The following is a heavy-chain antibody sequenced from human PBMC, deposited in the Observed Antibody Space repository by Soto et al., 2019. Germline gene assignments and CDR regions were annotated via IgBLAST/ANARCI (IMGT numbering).Heavy chain of an antibody. D-gene: IGHD6-13*01. Sequence: HPGGSLRLSCAASGFTFCDYAMNGVRQDPGKGLEWVSAVSGGAGSTYYADSVKGRFTISRDNSKNTLYLQMNTLRAEDTAVYYCAKPSERQLVRIGFQHWGQGTLVTVSS. CDR2: VSGGAGST. CDR3: AKPSERQLVRIGFQH. V-gene: IGHV3-23*01. J-gene: IGHJ1*01. CDR1: GFTFCDYA.